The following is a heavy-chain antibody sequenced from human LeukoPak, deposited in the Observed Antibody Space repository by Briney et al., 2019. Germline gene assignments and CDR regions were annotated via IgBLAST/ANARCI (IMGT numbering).Heavy chain of an antibody. Sequence: GGSLRLSYAASGITVNSTYISWVRQAAGKGLEWVSTASYYVGKQYHADSVRGRFTVSRDTSRNTVSLQMSSLRVEDTGIYYCAKAGIGADGAGFLCEYWGQGTLVTVSS. V-gene: IGHV3-23*01. CDR2: ASYYVGKQ. CDR3: AKAGIGADGAGFLCEY. CDR1: GITVNSTY. D-gene: IGHD1-1*01. J-gene: IGHJ4*02.